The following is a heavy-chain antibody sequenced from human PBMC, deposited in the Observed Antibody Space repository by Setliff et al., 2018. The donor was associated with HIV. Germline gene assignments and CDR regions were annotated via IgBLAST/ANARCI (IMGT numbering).Heavy chain of an antibody. CDR2: IFGRGIT. Sequence: SETLSLTCTLSGFYISSDGFYWDWIRQRQGKGLEWIGYIFGRGITYYNPSLKHLLRISIDTSANQFSVDLSSVTAADTALCFCARVPNWGEAPFAFDVWGLGTMVTVSS. J-gene: IGHJ3*01. D-gene: IGHD7-27*01. V-gene: IGHV4-31*01. CDR3: ARVPNWGEAPFAFDV. CDR1: GFYISSDGFY.